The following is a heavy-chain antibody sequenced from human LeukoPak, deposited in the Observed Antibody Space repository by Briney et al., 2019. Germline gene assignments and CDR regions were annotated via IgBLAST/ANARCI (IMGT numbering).Heavy chain of an antibody. CDR2: IIPIFGTA. CDR1: GYTFTSYG. J-gene: IGHJ4*02. V-gene: IGHV1-69*13. D-gene: IGHD5-24*01. CDR3: ARDLGRRDGYNFHY. Sequence: SVTVSCTTSGYTFTSYGISWVRQAPGQGLEWMGGIIPIFGTANYAQKFQGRVTITADESTSTAYMELSSLRSEDTAVYYCARDLGRRDGYNFHYWGQGTLVTVSS.